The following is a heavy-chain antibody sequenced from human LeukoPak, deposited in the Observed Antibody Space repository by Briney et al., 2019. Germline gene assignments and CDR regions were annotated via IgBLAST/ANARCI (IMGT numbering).Heavy chain of an antibody. J-gene: IGHJ4*02. Sequence: SQTLSLTCTVSGGSISSGDYYWSWLRQPPGTGLEWIGYIYYSGSTYYNPSLKSRVTISVDTSKNQFSLKLSSVTAADTAVYYCARALAVASTAFDYWGQGTLVTVSS. CDR1: GGSISSGDYY. CDR3: ARALAVASTAFDY. D-gene: IGHD6-19*01. CDR2: IYYSGST. V-gene: IGHV4-30-4*01.